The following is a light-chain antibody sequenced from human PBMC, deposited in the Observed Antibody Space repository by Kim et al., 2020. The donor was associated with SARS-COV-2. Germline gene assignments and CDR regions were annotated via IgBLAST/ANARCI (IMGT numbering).Light chain of an antibody. V-gene: IGLV1-47*01. J-gene: IGLJ1*01. Sequence: PGQRVTICCSGSSSNIGSNYVYWYQQLPGPAPKLPIYRNNQRPSGVPDRFSGSKSGTSASLAISGLRSEDEADYYCAAWDDSSYVFGTGTKVTVL. CDR2: RNN. CDR1: SSNIGSNY. CDR3: AAWDDSSYV.